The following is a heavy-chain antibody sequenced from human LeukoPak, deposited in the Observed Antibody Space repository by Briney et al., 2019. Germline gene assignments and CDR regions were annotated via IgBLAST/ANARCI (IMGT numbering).Heavy chain of an antibody. Sequence: GGSLRLSCAASGFTFSSYSMNWVRQAPGKGLEWVSYISSSSSIIYYADSVKGRFTISRDNAKNSLYLQMNSLRAEDTAVYYCARGWTGGYRGTYYFDYWGQGTLVTVSS. CDR3: ARGWTGGYRGTYYFDY. V-gene: IGHV3-48*01. CDR1: GFTFSSYS. D-gene: IGHD3-22*01. J-gene: IGHJ4*02. CDR2: ISSSSSII.